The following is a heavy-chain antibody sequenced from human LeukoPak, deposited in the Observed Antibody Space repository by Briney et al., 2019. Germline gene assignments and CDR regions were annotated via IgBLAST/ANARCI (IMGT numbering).Heavy chain of an antibody. Sequence: GGSLRLSCVASGFTFSSYAMSWVRQAPGKGLEWVALIWYDGSNKYYTDSVKGRLTISRDNSKNTLYLQMNSLRAEDTAIYYCAREGPRGNSQFDYWGQGTLVTVSS. CDR2: IWYDGSNK. D-gene: IGHD2/OR15-2a*01. J-gene: IGHJ4*02. CDR3: AREGPRGNSQFDY. V-gene: IGHV3-33*08. CDR1: GFTFSSYA.